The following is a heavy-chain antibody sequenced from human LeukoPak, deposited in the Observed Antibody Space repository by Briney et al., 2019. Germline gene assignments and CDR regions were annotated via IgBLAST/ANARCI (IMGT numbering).Heavy chain of an antibody. Sequence: SETLSLTCTVSGGSISSGDYYWSWIRQPPGKGLEWIGYIYYSGSTYYNPSLKSRVTISVDTSKNQFSLKLSSVTAADTAVYYCARVEWNSDYGIPFDYWGQGTLVTVSS. D-gene: IGHD3-3*01. V-gene: IGHV4-30-4*01. CDR1: GGSISSGDYY. J-gene: IGHJ4*02. CDR2: IYYSGST. CDR3: ARVEWNSDYGIPFDY.